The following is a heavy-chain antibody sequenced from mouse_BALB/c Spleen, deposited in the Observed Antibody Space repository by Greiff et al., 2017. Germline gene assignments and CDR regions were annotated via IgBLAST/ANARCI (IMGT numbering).Heavy chain of an antibody. CDR2: INSNGGST. J-gene: IGHJ4*01. D-gene: IGHD2-1*01. CDR1: GFTFSSYY. CDR3: ARHDGNFFYYAMDY. V-gene: IGHV5-6-2*01. Sequence: EVMLVESGGGLVKLGGSLKLSCAASGFTFSSYYMSWVRQTPEKRLELVAAINSNGGSTYYPDTVKGRFTISRDNAKNTLYLQMSSLKSEDTALYYCARHDGNFFYYAMDYWGQGTSVTVSS.